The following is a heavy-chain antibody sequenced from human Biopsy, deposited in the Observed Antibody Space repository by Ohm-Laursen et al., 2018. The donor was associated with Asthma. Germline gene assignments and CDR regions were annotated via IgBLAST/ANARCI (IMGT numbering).Heavy chain of an antibody. CDR1: PGSFSGFY. Sequence: SETLSLTCDVYPGSFSGFYWTWIRQSPEKGLEWIGETNERGVTNNNPSLKSRVIISIDTYWNRVSLKLTSVTAADTGVYYCARGPELDVWGQGTTVTVSS. CDR2: TNERGVT. CDR3: ARGPELDV. V-gene: IGHV4-34*01. J-gene: IGHJ6*02.